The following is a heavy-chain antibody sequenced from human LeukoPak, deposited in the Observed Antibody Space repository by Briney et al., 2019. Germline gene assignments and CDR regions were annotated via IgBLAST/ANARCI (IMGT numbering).Heavy chain of an antibody. J-gene: IGHJ3*02. CDR1: GGSISSSSYH. D-gene: IGHD5-12*01. Sequence: SETLSLTCTVSGGSISSSSYHWGWIRQPPGKGLEWIGSVYYSGSTFYNPSLKSRVTISVDTSKNQFSLKLSSVTAADTAVYYCARDYEWPRFNAFDIWGQGTMVTVSS. CDR3: ARDYEWPRFNAFDI. CDR2: VYYSGST. V-gene: IGHV4-39*07.